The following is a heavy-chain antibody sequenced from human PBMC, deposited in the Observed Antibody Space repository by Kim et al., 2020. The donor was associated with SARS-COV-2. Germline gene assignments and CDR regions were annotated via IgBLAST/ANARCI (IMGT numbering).Heavy chain of an antibody. V-gene: IGHV3-74*01. D-gene: IGHD3-10*02. CDR2: INTGGSST. CDR3: ARGMFASGFDV. J-gene: IGHJ6*02. Sequence: GGSLRLSCVASGFTLNTYWISWVRQAPGKGLVWVSRINTGGSSTHYADSVKGRFTMSRDNAENTVILQMHSLRAEDTAVYYCARGMFASGFDVWGQGTTVTISS. CDR1: GFTLNTYW.